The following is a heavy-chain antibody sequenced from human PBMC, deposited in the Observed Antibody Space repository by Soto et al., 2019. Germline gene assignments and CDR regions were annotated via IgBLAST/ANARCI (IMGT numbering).Heavy chain of an antibody. CDR1: GFTFSSYA. D-gene: IGHD3-3*01. V-gene: IGHV3-23*01. CDR3: AKARAQYYDFWSGYPVDY. J-gene: IGHJ4*02. Sequence: EVQLLESGGGLVQPGGSLRLSSAASGFTFSSYAMSWVRQAPGKGLELVTAISGSGGSTYYADSVKGRFTISRDNSKNTLYLQMNSLRAEDTAVYYCAKARAQYYDFWSGYPVDYWGQGTLVTVSS. CDR2: ISGSGGST.